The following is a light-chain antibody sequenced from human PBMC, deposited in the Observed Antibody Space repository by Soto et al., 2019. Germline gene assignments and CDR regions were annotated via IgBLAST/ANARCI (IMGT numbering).Light chain of an antibody. J-gene: IGLJ1*01. CDR3: QSYDSSLGGNYV. Sequence: QSVLTQPPWVSGALGQVATISSTGSSSNIGAGYDAHWFQQVPGTAPKLLIYGSTNRPSGVPDRFSGSKSGTSASLAITGLQAEDEADYYCQSYDSSLGGNYVFGTGTKV. CDR2: GST. V-gene: IGLV1-40*01. CDR1: SSNIGAGYD.